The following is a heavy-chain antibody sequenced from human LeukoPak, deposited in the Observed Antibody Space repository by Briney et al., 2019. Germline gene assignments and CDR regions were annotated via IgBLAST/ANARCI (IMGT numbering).Heavy chain of an antibody. CDR1: GGSISSDNYY. CDR3: ARGLVGATGGSFDY. D-gene: IGHD1-26*01. J-gene: IGHJ4*02. V-gene: IGHV4-61*02. Sequence: ASQTLSLTCTVSGGSISSDNYYWSWIRQPAGKGLEWIGRIYASGTTNYNPSLKSRVTISVDTSKKQFPLKLSSGTAADTAVYYCARGLVGATGGSFDYWGQGTLVTVSS. CDR2: IYASGTT.